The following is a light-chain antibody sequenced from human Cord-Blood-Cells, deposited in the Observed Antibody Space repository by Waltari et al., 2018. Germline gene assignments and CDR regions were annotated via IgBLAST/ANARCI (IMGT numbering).Light chain of an antibody. CDR2: GAS. J-gene: IGKJ4*01. CDR3: QQYGSSPPLT. V-gene: IGKV3-20*01. CDR1: QSVSSSY. Sequence: EIVFTQSPGTLSLYPGERATLSCRASQSVSSSYLAWYQQKPGQAPRLLIYGASSRATGIPDRFSGSGSGTDFTLTISRLEPEDFAVYYCQQYGSSPPLTFGGGTKVEIK.